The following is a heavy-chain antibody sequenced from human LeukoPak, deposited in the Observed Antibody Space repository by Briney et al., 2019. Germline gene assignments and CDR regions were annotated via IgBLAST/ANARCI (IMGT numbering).Heavy chain of an antibody. Sequence: GASVKVSCKASGYTFTGYYMHWVRQAPGQGLEWMGWINPNSGGTNYAQKFQGRVTMTRDTSISTAYMELSRLRSDDTAVYYCARDPFWYDSSGYLPGFDYWGQGTLVTVSS. CDR1: GYTFTGYY. J-gene: IGHJ4*02. CDR3: ARDPFWYDSSGYLPGFDY. V-gene: IGHV1-2*02. D-gene: IGHD3-22*01. CDR2: INPNSGGT.